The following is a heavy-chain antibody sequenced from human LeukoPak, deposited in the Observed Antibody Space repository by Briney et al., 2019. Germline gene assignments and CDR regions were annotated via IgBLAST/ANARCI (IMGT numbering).Heavy chain of an antibody. D-gene: IGHD2-15*01. CDR1: GGFISTTAYY. CDR3: ARDSLHCNGGRCFHIRVFDY. CDR2: AFYTGNT. J-gene: IGHJ4*02. Sequence: SETLSLTCTVAGGFISTTAYYWGWIRQPPGKGLDWFGRAFYTGNTFYNPSPQSRVTLSLATSQYQFSLELNSVTAGATTAYHCARDSLHCNGGRCFHIRVFDYWGQGALVTVSS. V-gene: IGHV4-39*07.